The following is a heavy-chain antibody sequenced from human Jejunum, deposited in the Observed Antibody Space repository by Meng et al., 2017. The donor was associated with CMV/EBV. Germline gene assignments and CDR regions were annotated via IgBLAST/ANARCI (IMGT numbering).Heavy chain of an antibody. CDR2: SSATGRST. Sequence: EGRLLGPGGGLVQPGGSLRLTCAASGCTFNGMSWVRQAPGKGLEWVSASSATGRSTYYADSVKGRFTISRDNSKNTLFLQVSSLRAEDTAIYYCAKDDRGVQSNWGQGTLVTVSS. D-gene: IGHD3-22*01. CDR3: AKDDRGVQSN. CDR1: GCTFNG. V-gene: IGHV3-23*01. J-gene: IGHJ4*02.